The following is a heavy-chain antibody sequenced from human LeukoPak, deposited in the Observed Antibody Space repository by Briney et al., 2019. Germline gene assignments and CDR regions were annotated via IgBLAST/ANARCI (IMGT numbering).Heavy chain of an antibody. J-gene: IGHJ4*02. CDR1: GGSFSGYY. Sequence: SETLSLTCAVYGGSFSGYYWSWIRQPPGKGLEWIGEINHSGSTNYNPSLKSRVTISVDTSKNQFSLKLSSVTAADTAVYYCAREDMSRGWYGIDYWGQGTLVTVSS. CDR3: AREDMSRGWYGIDY. D-gene: IGHD6-19*01. CDR2: INHSGST. V-gene: IGHV4-34*01.